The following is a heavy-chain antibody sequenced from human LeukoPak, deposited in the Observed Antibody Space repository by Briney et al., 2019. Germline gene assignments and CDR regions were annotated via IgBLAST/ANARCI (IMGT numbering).Heavy chain of an antibody. CDR3: ARYSGSYEVNYYYYYGMDV. CDR2: IKQDGSEK. CDR1: GFTFSSYW. D-gene: IGHD1-26*01. J-gene: IGHJ6*02. Sequence: GGSLRLSCAASGFTFSSYWMNWVRQAPGKGLEWVANIKQDGSEKYYVDSVKGRFTISRGNAKNSLYLQMNSLRAEDTAVYYCARYSGSYEVNYYYYYGMDVWGQGTTVTVSS. V-gene: IGHV3-7*03.